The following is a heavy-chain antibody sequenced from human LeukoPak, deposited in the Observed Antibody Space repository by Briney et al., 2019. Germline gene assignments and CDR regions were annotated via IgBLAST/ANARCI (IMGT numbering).Heavy chain of an antibody. CDR1: GGSISSYY. CDR3: ARVDSSGYCYDY. D-gene: IGHD3-22*01. J-gene: IGHJ4*02. Sequence: SETLSLTCTVSGGSISSYYWSWIRQPPGKGLEWIGYIYYSGSTNYNPSLKSRVTISVDTSKNQFSLKLSSVTAADTAVYYCARVDSSGYCYDYWGQGTLVTVSS. CDR2: IYYSGST. V-gene: IGHV4-59*01.